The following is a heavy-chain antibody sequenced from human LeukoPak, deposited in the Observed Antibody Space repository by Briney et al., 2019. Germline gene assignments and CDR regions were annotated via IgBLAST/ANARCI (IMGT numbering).Heavy chain of an antibody. D-gene: IGHD2-15*01. CDR1: GFTFSSYA. V-gene: IGHV3-30-3*01. CDR2: ISYDGSNK. Sequence: GRSLRLSCAASGFTFSSYAMHWVRQAPGKGLEWVAVISYDGSNKYYADSVKGRFTISRDNSKNTLYLQMNSLRAEDTAVYYCARSLCSGGSCYGYAFDIWGQGTMVTVSS. J-gene: IGHJ3*02. CDR3: ARSLCSGGSCYGYAFDI.